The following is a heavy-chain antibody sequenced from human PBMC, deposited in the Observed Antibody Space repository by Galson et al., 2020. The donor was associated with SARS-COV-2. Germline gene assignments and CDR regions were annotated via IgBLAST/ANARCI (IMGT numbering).Heavy chain of an antibody. J-gene: IGHJ4*02. V-gene: IGHV4-61*09. Sequence: SETLSLTCTVSGGSISSGSFYWGWIRQPAGKRLEWIGHIYTAGHTDYNPSLKSRVTISLDTSKNQFSLNLNSVTATDTAVYYCSRESPAWSSGRFSIWGQGALVTVS. CDR3: SRESPAWSSGRFSI. CDR2: IYTAGHT. CDR1: GGSISSGSFY. D-gene: IGHD6-19*01.